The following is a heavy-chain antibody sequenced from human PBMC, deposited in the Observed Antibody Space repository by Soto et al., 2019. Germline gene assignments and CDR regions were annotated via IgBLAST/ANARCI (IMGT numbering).Heavy chain of an antibody. CDR1: GYSFTSYW. Sequence: GESLKISCEASGYSFTSYWIGWVRQMPGKGLEWMGIIHPGDSDTKYSPSFQGQVTISVDKSITTAYLQWSSLKASDTAMYYCARTLGPEVAASLEYYYFSGMDVWGQGTTVTVSS. CDR2: IHPGDSDT. J-gene: IGHJ6*02. CDR3: ARTLGPEVAASLEYYYFSGMDV. V-gene: IGHV5-51*01. D-gene: IGHD2-15*01.